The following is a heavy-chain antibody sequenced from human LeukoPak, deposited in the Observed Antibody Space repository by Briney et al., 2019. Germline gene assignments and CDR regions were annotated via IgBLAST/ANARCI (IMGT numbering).Heavy chain of an antibody. CDR3: ARGYYDSSDFEYFQH. Sequence: ASVKVSCKASGYTFTGYYMHWVRQAPGQGLEWMGWINPNSGDTNFAQKFQGRVTMTRDTSISTVYMELSRLRSDDTAVLYCARGYYDSSDFEYFQHWGQGTLVTVSS. CDR1: GYTFTGYY. V-gene: IGHV1-2*02. D-gene: IGHD3-22*01. CDR2: INPNSGDT. J-gene: IGHJ1*01.